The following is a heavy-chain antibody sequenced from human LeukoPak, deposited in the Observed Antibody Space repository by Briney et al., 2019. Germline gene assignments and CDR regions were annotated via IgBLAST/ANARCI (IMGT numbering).Heavy chain of an antibody. V-gene: IGHV3-30*04. CDR1: GFTFSSYA. CDR3: AREIVVVTNLFDY. J-gene: IGHJ4*02. CDR2: ISYDGSNK. D-gene: IGHD2-21*02. Sequence: GGSLRLSCAASGFTFSSYAMHWVRQAPGKGLEWVAVISYDGSNKYYADSVKGRFTISRDNSKNTLYLQMNSLRAEDTAVYYCAREIVVVTNLFDYWGQGTLVTVSS.